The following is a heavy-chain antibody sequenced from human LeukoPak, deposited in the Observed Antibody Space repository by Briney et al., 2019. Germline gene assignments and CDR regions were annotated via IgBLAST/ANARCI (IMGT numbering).Heavy chain of an antibody. CDR3: AGGSPWTYYFDY. CDR2: INPSGGST. Sequence: ASVKVSCKASGYTFTSYYMHWVRQAPGQGLEWMGIINPSGGSTGYAQKFQGRVTMTRDTSTSTVYMELSSLRSEDTAVYYCAGGSPWTYYFDYWGQGTLVTVSS. J-gene: IGHJ4*02. CDR1: GYTFTSYY. D-gene: IGHD3-16*01. V-gene: IGHV1-46*01.